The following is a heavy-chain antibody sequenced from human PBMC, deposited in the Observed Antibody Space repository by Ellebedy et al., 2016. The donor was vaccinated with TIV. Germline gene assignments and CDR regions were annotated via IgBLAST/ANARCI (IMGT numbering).Heavy chain of an antibody. J-gene: IGHJ4*02. CDR2: IKQDGSEK. D-gene: IGHD1-26*01. Sequence: GESLKISXAASGFTFSSYWMSWVRQAPGKGLEWVANIKQDGSEKYYVDSVKGRFTISRDNAKNSLYLQMNSLRAEDTAVYYCARQSGSYYYKSYFDYWGQGTLVTVSS. CDR1: GFTFSSYW. CDR3: ARQSGSYYYKSYFDY. V-gene: IGHV3-7*01.